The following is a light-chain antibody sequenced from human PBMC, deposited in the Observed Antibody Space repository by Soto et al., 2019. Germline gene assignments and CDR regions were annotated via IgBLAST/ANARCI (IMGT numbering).Light chain of an antibody. CDR2: KAS. J-gene: IGKJ2*01. Sequence: DIQMTQSPSTLSASVGDRVTITCRASQSVDIWLAWYQQKPGKAPKLLTYKASTLESGVPLRFSGSGSGTEFTLTISSLQPDDFATYYCQQYNSHSLYTFGQGTK. CDR1: QSVDIW. CDR3: QQYNSHSLYT. V-gene: IGKV1-5*03.